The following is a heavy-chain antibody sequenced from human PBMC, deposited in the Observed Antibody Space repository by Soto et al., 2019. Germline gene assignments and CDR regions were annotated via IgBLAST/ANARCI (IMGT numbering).Heavy chain of an antibody. V-gene: IGHV1-2*04. CDR2: INPNSGVT. CDR3: ARESVGATATLDYYYFYMDV. D-gene: IGHD1-26*01. J-gene: IGHJ6*03. CDR1: GDRFTDYY. Sequence: QVQLVQSGAEVKEPGASVTVSCRASGDRFTDYYMHWVRQAPGQGLEWMGWINPNSGVTKYAQKFQGWVTMTRDTSITTVYMQLSRLGFDDTAIYYCARESVGATATLDYYYFYMDVWGTGTTVTLSS.